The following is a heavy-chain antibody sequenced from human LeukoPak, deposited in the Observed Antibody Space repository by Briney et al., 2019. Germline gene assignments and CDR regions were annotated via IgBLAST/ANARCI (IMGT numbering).Heavy chain of an antibody. CDR2: ISAYNGNT. Sequence: ASVKVSCKPSGYSFTNFGFSWVRQAPGQGLEWMGWISAYNGNTNYTQNLQGRVTMTTDTSTSTAYMELRSLRSDDTAVYYCARDGWDLGVVVPAAILNIGFEAFDIWGQGTMVTVSS. D-gene: IGHD2-2*02. CDR1: GYSFTNFG. V-gene: IGHV1-18*01. CDR3: ARDGWDLGVVVPAAILNIGFEAFDI. J-gene: IGHJ3*02.